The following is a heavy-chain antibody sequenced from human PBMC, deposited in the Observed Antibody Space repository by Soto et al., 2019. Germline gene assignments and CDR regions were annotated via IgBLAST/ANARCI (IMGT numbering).Heavy chain of an antibody. CDR3: ASRQLGIDGDDAFDI. J-gene: IGHJ3*02. CDR1: GFTFSSYW. CDR2: IKQDGSEK. V-gene: IGHV3-7*03. D-gene: IGHD7-27*01. Sequence: RGSLRLSCAASGFTFSSYWMSWVRQAPGKGLEWVANIKQDGSEKYYVDSVKGRFTISRDNAKNSLYLQMNSLRAEDTAVYYCASRQLGIDGDDAFDIWGQGTMVTVSS.